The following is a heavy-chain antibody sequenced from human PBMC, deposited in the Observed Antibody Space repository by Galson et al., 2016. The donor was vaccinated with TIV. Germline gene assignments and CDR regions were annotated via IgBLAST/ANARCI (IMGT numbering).Heavy chain of an antibody. CDR1: GGIFSGYA. D-gene: IGHD3-16*01. J-gene: IGHJ3*02. CDR2: IISIFRTA. V-gene: IGHV1-69*13. Sequence: SVKVSCKASGGIFSGYAINWVRQAPGQGLEWMGRIISIFRTANYAEKFQGRVTITADDSTNTVHMELSSLTSEDTAMYYCARDRLGAKRAFDIWGQGTLVTVSS. CDR3: ARDRLGAKRAFDI.